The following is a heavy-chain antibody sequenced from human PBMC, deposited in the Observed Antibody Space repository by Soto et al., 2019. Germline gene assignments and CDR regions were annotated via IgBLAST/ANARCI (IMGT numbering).Heavy chain of an antibody. Sequence: PGGSLRLSCPAAGFTFRSYEMNWVRQAPGKGLEWVSYISYSGSTIYYADSVKGRFTISRDNAKNSLYLQMNSLRAEDTAVYYCARGPQFPDIEVIPGAVDDWGQGTLVTVSS. CDR1: GFTFRSYE. V-gene: IGHV3-48*03. J-gene: IGHJ4*02. CDR2: ISYSGSTI. D-gene: IGHD2-2*01. CDR3: ARGPQFPDIEVIPGAVDD.